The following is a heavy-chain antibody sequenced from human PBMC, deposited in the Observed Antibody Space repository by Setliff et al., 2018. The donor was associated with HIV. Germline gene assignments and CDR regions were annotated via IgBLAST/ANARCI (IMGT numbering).Heavy chain of an antibody. J-gene: IGHJ4*02. CDR1: GDSISSGSNY. CDR3: ARASSDIPGVDSNYFDD. Sequence: SETLSLTCTVSGDSISSGSNYRSWIRQPAGKGLEWIGRIYTSGPRYNPSLENRVTISVDTSKSQFFLMLSSVTAADTAVYYCARASSDIPGVDSNYFDDWGQGTLVTVSS. D-gene: IGHD2-2*01. V-gene: IGHV4-61*02. CDR2: IYTSGP.